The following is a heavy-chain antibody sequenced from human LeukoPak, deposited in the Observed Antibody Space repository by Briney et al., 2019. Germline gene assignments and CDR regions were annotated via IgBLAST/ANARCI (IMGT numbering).Heavy chain of an antibody. CDR2: INHRGSI. V-gene: IGHV4-34*01. Sequence: SETLSLTCAVYGESFSGYYWNWIRQPPGKGLEWIGEINHRGSINYNPSLKSRVTISVDTSKNQFSLKLSFVTAADTAIYYCARGGYYDSGSNFKYWGQGTLVTVSS. CDR1: GESFSGYY. J-gene: IGHJ4*02. D-gene: IGHD3-10*01. CDR3: ARGGYYDSGSNFKY.